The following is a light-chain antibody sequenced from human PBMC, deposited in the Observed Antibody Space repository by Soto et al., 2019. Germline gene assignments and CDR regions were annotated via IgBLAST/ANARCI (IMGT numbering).Light chain of an antibody. CDR2: DNN. Sequence: QSALTQPPSVSGAPGQRVSMSCAGSSSNIGAGFDVQWYQLLPGTAPKLLIYDNNKRPSGVPDRFSGSRSGTSASLTISGLQSDDEAEYHCAAWDDSLNGPVFGGGTKVTVL. CDR3: AAWDDSLNGPV. V-gene: IGLV1-40*01. CDR1: SSNIGAGFD. J-gene: IGLJ2*01.